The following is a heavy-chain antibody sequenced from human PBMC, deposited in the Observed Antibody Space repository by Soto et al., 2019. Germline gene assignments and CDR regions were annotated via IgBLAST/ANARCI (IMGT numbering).Heavy chain of an antibody. CDR2: ISDTGAST. Sequence: EVRLLEAGGGLKQPGGSLRLSCAASGFTFKESAMNWVRQAPGKGLEWVASISDTGASTWYAESVKGRLSISRDNSKNTLYLQMNSLRGEDTAVYYCAKGRGSSWAWYFDNWGQGTLVTVSS. CDR1: GFTFKESA. D-gene: IGHD6-13*01. CDR3: AKGRGSSWAWYFDN. J-gene: IGHJ4*02. V-gene: IGHV3-23*01.